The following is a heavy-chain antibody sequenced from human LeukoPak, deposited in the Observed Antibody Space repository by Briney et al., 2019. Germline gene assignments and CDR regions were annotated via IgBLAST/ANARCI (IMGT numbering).Heavy chain of an antibody. CDR3: ARVRVGATKWGSDY. J-gene: IGHJ4*02. CDR1: GGPFSGYY. Sequence: SETLSLTCAVYGGPFSGYYWSWIRQPPGKGLEWIGEINHSGSTNYNPSLKSRVTISVDTSKNQFSLKLSSVTAADTAVYYCARVRVGATKWGSDYWGQGTLVTVSS. D-gene: IGHD1-26*01. CDR2: INHSGST. V-gene: IGHV4-34*01.